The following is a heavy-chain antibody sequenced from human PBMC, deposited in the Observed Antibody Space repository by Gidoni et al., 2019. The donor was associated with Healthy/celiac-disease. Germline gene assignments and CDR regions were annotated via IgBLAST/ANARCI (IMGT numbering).Heavy chain of an antibody. J-gene: IGHJ5*02. CDR1: GGTFSSYA. CDR3: ASAKQWLLRGKVGPNWFDP. Sequence: EMKKPGSSVKVSCKASGGTFSSYASSWVRQAPGQGLEWMGGIIPIFGTANYAQKFQGSVTLTADKSTSTAYIELSSLRSEDTAVYYCASAKQWLLRGKVGPNWFDPWGQGTLVTVSS. V-gene: IGHV1-69*06. CDR2: IIPIFGTA. D-gene: IGHD6-19*01.